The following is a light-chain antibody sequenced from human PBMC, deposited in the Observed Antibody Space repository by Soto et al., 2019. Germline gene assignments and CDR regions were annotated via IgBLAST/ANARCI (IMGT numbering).Light chain of an antibody. V-gene: IGKV1-27*01. CDR2: AAS. Sequence: DIRMTQSPSTLSASAGDRVTITCRASQGISNYLAWYQQKPGKVPKLLIYAASTLQSGVPSRFSGSGSGTDFTLTISSLQPEDVATYYCQKYNSAPWTFGQGTKVAIK. CDR3: QKYNSAPWT. CDR1: QGISNY. J-gene: IGKJ1*01.